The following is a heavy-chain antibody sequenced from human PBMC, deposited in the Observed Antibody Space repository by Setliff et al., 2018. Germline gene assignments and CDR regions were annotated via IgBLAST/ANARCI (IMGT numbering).Heavy chain of an antibody. CDR2: VYYSGST. Sequence: SETLSLTCAVSDFSVSSVYYWGWIRQPPGKGLEWIANVYYSGSTYYNPSLESRVTMSVDTSKSQFSLNLFSVTAADTAVYYCARTSTGRYFDLWGRGTLVTVSS. J-gene: IGHJ2*01. V-gene: IGHV4-38-2*01. CDR1: DFSVSSVYY. CDR3: ARTSTGRYFDL. D-gene: IGHD2-2*01.